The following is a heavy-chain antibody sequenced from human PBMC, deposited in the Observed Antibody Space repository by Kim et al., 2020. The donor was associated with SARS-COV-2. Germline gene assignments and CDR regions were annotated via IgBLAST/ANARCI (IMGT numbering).Heavy chain of an antibody. J-gene: IGHJ6*02. Sequence: ASVKVSCKASGYTFTSYAMNWVRQAPGQGLEWMGWINTNTGNPTYAQGFTGRFVFSLDTSVSTAYLQISSLKAEDTAVYYCARDFWSGWTLGRIVDYYYNGMDVWGQGTTVTVSS. CDR3: ARDFWSGWTLGRIVDYYYNGMDV. CDR2: INTNTGNP. D-gene: IGHD3-3*01. V-gene: IGHV7-4-1*02. CDR1: GYTFTSYA.